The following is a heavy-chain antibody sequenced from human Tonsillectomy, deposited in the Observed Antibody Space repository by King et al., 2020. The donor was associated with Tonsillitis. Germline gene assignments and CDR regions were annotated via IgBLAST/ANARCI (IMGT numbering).Heavy chain of an antibody. J-gene: IGHJ4*02. D-gene: IGHD4/OR15-4a*01. Sequence: VQLVESGGGVVQPGRSLRLSCAASGFTFSSYPMHWVRQAPGKGLEWVALISYDGSNKYYADSVKGRFTISRDNSKTTLYLQMNNLGAEDTAVYYCASTVLTALFEYWGQGSLVTVSS. V-gene: IGHV3-30-3*01. CDR3: ASTVLTALFEY. CDR1: GFTFSSYP. CDR2: ISYDGSNK.